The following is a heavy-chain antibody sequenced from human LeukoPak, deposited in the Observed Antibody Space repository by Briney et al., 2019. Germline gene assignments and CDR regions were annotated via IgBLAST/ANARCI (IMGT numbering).Heavy chain of an antibody. V-gene: IGHV5-51*01. D-gene: IGHD6-19*01. CDR2: IYPGDSDT. J-gene: IGHJ1*01. CDR3: ARHYSSGWPHVSEYFQH. Sequence: GESLKISCKGSGYSFTSYWIGWVRQMPGKGLEWMGIIYPGDSDTRYSPSFQGQVTISADKSISTAYLQWSSLKASDTAMYYCARHYSSGWPHVSEYFQHWGQGTLVTVSS. CDR1: GYSFTSYW.